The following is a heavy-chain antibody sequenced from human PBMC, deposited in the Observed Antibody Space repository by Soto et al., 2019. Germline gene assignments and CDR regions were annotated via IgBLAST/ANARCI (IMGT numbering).Heavy chain of an antibody. CDR1: GFRFSNYA. D-gene: IGHD5-18*01. CDR2: VSYDGSNK. Sequence: QVQLVESGGGVVQPGRSLRLSCAASGFRFSNYAMHWVRQAPGKGLEWVAVVSYDGSNKNYADSVKGRFTISRDNSKNMLYLEMNSLRPEDTAVYYCASLGAAVDTAFDYWGQGTLVTVSS. V-gene: IGHV3-30-3*01. CDR3: ASLGAAVDTAFDY. J-gene: IGHJ4*02.